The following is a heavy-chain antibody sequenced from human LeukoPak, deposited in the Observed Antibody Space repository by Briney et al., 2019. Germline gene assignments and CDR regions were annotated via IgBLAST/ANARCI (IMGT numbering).Heavy chain of an antibody. D-gene: IGHD3-3*01. Sequence: SETLSLTCAVYGGSFSGYYWSWIRQPPGKGLEWIGEINHSGSTNYNPSLKSRVTISVDTSKNQFSLKLSSVTAADTAVYYCARGVDFYYYYYMDVWGKGTTVTVSS. CDR3: ARGVDFYYYYYMDV. CDR1: GGSFSGYY. V-gene: IGHV4-34*01. CDR2: INHSGST. J-gene: IGHJ6*03.